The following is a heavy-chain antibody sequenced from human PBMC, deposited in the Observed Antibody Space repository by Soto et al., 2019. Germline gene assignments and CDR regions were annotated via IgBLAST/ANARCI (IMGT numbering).Heavy chain of an antibody. CDR1: GYTFTSYG. CDR3: ARDGDDFWSGLYYYYYYMDV. CDR2: ISAYNGNT. J-gene: IGHJ6*03. D-gene: IGHD3-3*01. V-gene: IGHV1-18*01. Sequence: ASVKVSCKASGYTFTSYGISWVRQAPGQGLEWMGWISAYNGNTNYAQKLQGRVTMTPDTSTSTAYMELRSLRSDDTAVYYCARDGDDFWSGLYYYYYYMDVWGKGTTVTVSS.